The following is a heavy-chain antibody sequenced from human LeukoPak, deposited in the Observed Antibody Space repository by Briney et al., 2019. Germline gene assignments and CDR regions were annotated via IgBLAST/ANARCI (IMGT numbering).Heavy chain of an antibody. CDR2: VHYSGRT. CDR3: ARHYGEGGRLFDWLFNF. Sequence: PSETLSLTCTVSGASLRGSYWSWLRLPPGKGLEWIGYVHYSGRTKYNTSLKSRLTVSVDTSKNHFSLKLSSVTAADTAIYYCARHYGEGGRLFDWLFNFWGRGTLVTVSS. CDR1: GASLRGSY. V-gene: IGHV4-59*08. D-gene: IGHD3-9*01. J-gene: IGHJ4*02.